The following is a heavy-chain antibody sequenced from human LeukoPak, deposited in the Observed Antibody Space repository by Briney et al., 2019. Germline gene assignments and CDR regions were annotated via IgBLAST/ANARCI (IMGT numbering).Heavy chain of an antibody. V-gene: IGHV4-59*01. CDR2: IYYSGST. Sequence: SETLSLTCTVSGGSITGYYWSWIRQPPGKGLEWIGYIYYSGSTNYNPSLRSRVTISVDTPKNQFSLKLSSVTAADTAVYYCARGLHSISRPGFDYWGQGTLVTVSS. CDR3: ARGLHSISRPGFDY. CDR1: GGSITGYY. D-gene: IGHD3-16*01. J-gene: IGHJ4*02.